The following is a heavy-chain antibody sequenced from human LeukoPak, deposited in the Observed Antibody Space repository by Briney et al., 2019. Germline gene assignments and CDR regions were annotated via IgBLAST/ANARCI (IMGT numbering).Heavy chain of an antibody. Sequence: PGGSLRLSCAAPGFTFSSYGMHWVRQAPGKGLEWVAFIRYDGSNKYYADSVKGRFTISRDNSKNTLYLQMNSLRAEDTAVYYCAKDCTSCLRAEYFQHWGQGTLVTVSS. CDR2: IRYDGSNK. J-gene: IGHJ1*01. CDR3: AKDCTSCLRAEYFQH. V-gene: IGHV3-30*02. CDR1: GFTFSSYG. D-gene: IGHD2-2*01.